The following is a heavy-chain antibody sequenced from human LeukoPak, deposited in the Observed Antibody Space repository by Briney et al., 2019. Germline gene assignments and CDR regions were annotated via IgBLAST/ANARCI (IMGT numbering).Heavy chain of an antibody. CDR1: GGSISSYY. D-gene: IGHD4-17*01. Sequence: SETLSLTCTVSGGSISSYYWSWIRQPAGKGLEWIGRIYTSGSTNYNPSLKGRVTMSVDTSKNQFSLKLSSVTAADTAVYYCARDRTTVKDWYYDLWGRGTLVTVSS. V-gene: IGHV4-4*07. CDR3: ARDRTTVKDWYYDL. CDR2: IYTSGST. J-gene: IGHJ2*01.